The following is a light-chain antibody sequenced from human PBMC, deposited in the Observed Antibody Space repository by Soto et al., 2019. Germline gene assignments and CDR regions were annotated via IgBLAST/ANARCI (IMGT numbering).Light chain of an antibody. Sequence: EIVLTQSPGTLSLSPGERATLSCRASQSVSSSYLAWYQQKPGQAPRLLIYGASSRATGIPDRFSGSGSGTDFTLTVSRLEPEDFAVYYCQQRSNWPLITFGQGTRLEI. V-gene: IGKV3D-20*02. CDR3: QQRSNWPLIT. CDR1: QSVSSSY. CDR2: GAS. J-gene: IGKJ5*01.